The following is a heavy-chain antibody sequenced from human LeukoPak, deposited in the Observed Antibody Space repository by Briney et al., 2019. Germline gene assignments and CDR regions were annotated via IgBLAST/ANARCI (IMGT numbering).Heavy chain of an antibody. CDR1: GGSISSSSYY. J-gene: IGHJ4*02. CDR3: ARLAYCGGDCYQEFDY. D-gene: IGHD2-21*02. Sequence: PSETLSLTXTVSGGSISSSSYYWGWIRQPPGKGLEWIGSIYYSGSTYYNPSLKSRVTISVDTSKNQFSLKLSSVTAADTAVYYCARLAYCGGDCYQEFDYWGQGTLVTVSS. V-gene: IGHV4-39*01. CDR2: IYYSGST.